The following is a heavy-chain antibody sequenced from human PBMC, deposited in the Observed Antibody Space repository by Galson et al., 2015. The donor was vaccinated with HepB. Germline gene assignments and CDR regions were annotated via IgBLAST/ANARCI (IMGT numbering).Heavy chain of an antibody. CDR1: GGSISSSSYY. Sequence: SLTCTVSGGSISSSSYYWGWIRQPPGKGLEWIGSIYYSGSTYYNPSLKSRVTISVDTSKNQFSLKLSSVTAADTAVYYCARRPRQWLPFDYWGQGTLVTVSS. D-gene: IGHD6-19*01. V-gene: IGHV4-39*01. CDR2: IYYSGST. J-gene: IGHJ4*02. CDR3: ARRPRQWLPFDY.